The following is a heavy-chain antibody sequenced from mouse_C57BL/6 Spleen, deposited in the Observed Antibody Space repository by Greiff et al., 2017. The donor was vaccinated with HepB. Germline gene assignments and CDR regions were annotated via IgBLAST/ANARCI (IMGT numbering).Heavy chain of an antibody. CDR2: IDPSDSET. CDR1: GYTFTSYW. D-gene: IGHD4-1*01. V-gene: IGHV1-52*01. Sequence: QVQLQQPGAELERPGSSVKLSCKASGYTFTSYWMHWVKQRPIQGLEWIGNIDPSDSETHYNQKFKDKATLTVDKSSSTAYMQLSSLTSEDSAVYYCARSRWDGYFDYWGQGTTLTVSS. CDR3: ARSRWDGYFDY. J-gene: IGHJ2*01.